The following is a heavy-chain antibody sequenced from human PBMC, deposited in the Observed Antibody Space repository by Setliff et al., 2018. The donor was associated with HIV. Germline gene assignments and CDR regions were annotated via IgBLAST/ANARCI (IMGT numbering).Heavy chain of an antibody. Sequence: SETLSLTCTVAGGSISSGGYYWSWIRQHPGKGLEWIGYIYYTGSTYYKPSLKSRVTISVEKSKNQFSLKLSSVTAADTAVYYCATMGRRGWFIDYWGQGTLVTVSS. CDR3: ATMGRRGWFIDY. J-gene: IGHJ4*02. CDR1: GGSISSGGYY. D-gene: IGHD6-19*01. CDR2: IYYTGST. V-gene: IGHV4-31*09.